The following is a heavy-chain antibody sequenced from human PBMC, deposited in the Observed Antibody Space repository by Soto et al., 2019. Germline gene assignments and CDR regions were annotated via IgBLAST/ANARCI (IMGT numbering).Heavy chain of an antibody. CDR3: ARRSSIASVQVYFGEISNYNWFDP. Sequence: QLQLQESGPGLVKPSETLSLTCTVSNGSISSAIYYWGWIRQPPGKGLEWIGSIYHSGSTYYNPSLQGRVTISVDTSKNKFSLNLSSLTATDTAVYFCARRSSIASVQVYFGEISNYNWFDPWGQGTLVTVSS. J-gene: IGHJ5*02. V-gene: IGHV4-39*01. D-gene: IGHD3-10*01. CDR2: IYHSGST. CDR1: NGSISSAIYY.